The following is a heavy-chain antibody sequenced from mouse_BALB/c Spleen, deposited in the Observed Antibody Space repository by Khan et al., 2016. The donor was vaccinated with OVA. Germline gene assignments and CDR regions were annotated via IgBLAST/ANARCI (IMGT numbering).Heavy chain of an antibody. Sequence: VQLQESGAELVRPGASVTMSCKASGYTFPDYELHWVKQTPVHGLEWIGVIDPTTGVTAYNQKFKGKATLTADKSSSTAYMELRSLTSEDSAVYDSAGSTFAYWGQGTLVTVSA. J-gene: IGHJ3*01. V-gene: IGHV1-15*01. D-gene: IGHD3-1*01. CDR2: IDPTTGVT. CDR3: AGSTFAY. CDR1: GYTFPDYE.